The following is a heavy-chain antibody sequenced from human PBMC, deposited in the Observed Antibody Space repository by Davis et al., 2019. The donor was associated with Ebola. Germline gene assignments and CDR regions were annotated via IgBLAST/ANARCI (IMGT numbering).Heavy chain of an antibody. D-gene: IGHD6-6*01. CDR1: GYTFTSYY. Sequence: AASVKVSCKASGYTFTSYYMHWVRQAPGQGLEWMGIINPSGGSTSYAQKFQGRVTMTRDTSTCTVYMELSSLRSEDTAVYYCARDLLSIAARPATLGYWGQGTLVTVSS. V-gene: IGHV1-46*01. CDR3: ARDLLSIAARPATLGY. CDR2: INPSGGST. J-gene: IGHJ4*02.